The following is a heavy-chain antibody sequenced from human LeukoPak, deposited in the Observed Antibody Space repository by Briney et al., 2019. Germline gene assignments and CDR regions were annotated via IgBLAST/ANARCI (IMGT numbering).Heavy chain of an antibody. Sequence: SETLSLTCTVTGGSISSYYWTWIRQPPGKGLEWIGYLYYSGSTNYNPSLKSRVTISVDTSKNQFSLKPSSVTAADTAVYYCARGYYYDFNFDYWGQGTLVTVSS. V-gene: IGHV4-59*01. CDR2: LYYSGST. J-gene: IGHJ4*02. CDR1: GGSISSYY. CDR3: ARGYYYDFNFDY. D-gene: IGHD3-22*01.